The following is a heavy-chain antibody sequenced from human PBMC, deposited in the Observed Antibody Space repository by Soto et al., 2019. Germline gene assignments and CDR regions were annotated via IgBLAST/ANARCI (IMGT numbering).Heavy chain of an antibody. D-gene: IGHD3-10*01. CDR2: IKQDGSEE. CDR1: GFTFSSYW. Sequence: EVQLVESGGGLVQPGGSLRLSCVDSGFTFSSYWMSWVRQAPVKGLEWVGNIKQDGSEENYVDSVKGRFTISRDNAKXXXXXXXXXXXXXXXAVYYCAXXXXSGRGWDVWGQGTTVVVSS. CDR3: AXXXXSGRGWDV. V-gene: IGHV3-7*01. J-gene: IGHJ6*02.